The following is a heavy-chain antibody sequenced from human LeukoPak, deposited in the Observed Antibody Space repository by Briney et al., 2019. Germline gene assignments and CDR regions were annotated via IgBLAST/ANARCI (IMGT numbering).Heavy chain of an antibody. V-gene: IGHV3-21*01. CDR2: ISSSSSYI. CDR1: GFTFSSYS. J-gene: IGHJ4*02. Sequence: PGGSLRLSCAASGFTFSSYSMNWVRQAPGKGLEGVSAISSSSSYIYYADSVNGRLTISRDNAKNSLYLQMNSLRAEDTAVYYCARDRQWEPTDYWGQGTLSPSPQ. D-gene: IGHD1-26*01. CDR3: ARDRQWEPTDY.